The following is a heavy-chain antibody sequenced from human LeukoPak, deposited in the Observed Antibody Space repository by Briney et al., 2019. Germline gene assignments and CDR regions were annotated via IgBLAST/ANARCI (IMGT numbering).Heavy chain of an antibody. V-gene: IGHV3-23*01. Sequence: GGALRLSCAASGFVFSSQDMGWVRQAPGKGLQWVSAISDGGSRTYYADSVKGRFTISRDNSKNTLHLQMNSLRAEDTAVYYCAKDARRSSGWYFFDHWGQGTLVTVSS. CDR1: GFVFSSQD. CDR3: AKDARRSSGWYFFDH. CDR2: ISDGGSRT. J-gene: IGHJ4*02. D-gene: IGHD6-19*01.